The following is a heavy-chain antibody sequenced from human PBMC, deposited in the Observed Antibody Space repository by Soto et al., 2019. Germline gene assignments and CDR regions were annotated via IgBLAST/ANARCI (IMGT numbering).Heavy chain of an antibody. J-gene: IGHJ4*02. CDR2: ISGSGDHT. CDR3: ANPIPKTGTTFGF. CDR1: GFTFSNFA. V-gene: IGHV3-23*01. Sequence: QLLESGGGFVQPGGSLRLSCVASGFTFSNFAMAWVRQAPGEGLEWVSAISGSGDHTFYADSMKGRFTISRDNSKDTLYLQINSLRAEDTAVHYCANPIPKTGTTFGFWGQGTLVTVSS. D-gene: IGHD1-1*01.